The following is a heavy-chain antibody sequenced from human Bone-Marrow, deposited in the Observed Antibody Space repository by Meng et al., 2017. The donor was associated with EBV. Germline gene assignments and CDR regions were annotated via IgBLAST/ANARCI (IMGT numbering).Heavy chain of an antibody. CDR3: ATHEY. V-gene: IGHV3-53*01. J-gene: IGHJ4*02. Sequence: EGQVGAYGVRLIPPGGSLRLSCAASGFPVSSNYMSWVRQAPGKGLEWVSVIYSGGSTYYADSVKGRFTISRDNSKNTLYLQMNSLRAEDTAVYYCATHEYWGQGTLVTVSS. CDR2: IYSGGST. CDR1: GFPVSSNY.